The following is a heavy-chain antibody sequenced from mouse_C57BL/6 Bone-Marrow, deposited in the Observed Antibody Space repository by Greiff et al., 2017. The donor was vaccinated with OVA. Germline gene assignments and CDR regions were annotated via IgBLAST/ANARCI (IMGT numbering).Heavy chain of an antibody. CDR3: ARMAAVVARDYYAMDY. D-gene: IGHD1-1*01. CDR2: IWWDDDK. CDR1: GFSLSTFGMG. J-gene: IGHJ4*01. Sequence: QVTLKESGPGILQPSQTLSLTCSFSGFSLSTFGMGVGWLRQPSGKGLEWLAHIWWDDDKYYNPALKSRLTISKDTSKNQVFLKIANVDTADTATYYCARMAAVVARDYYAMDYWGQGTSVTVSS. V-gene: IGHV8-8*01.